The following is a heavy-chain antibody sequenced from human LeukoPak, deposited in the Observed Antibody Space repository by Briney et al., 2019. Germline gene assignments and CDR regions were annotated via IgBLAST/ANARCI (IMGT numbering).Heavy chain of an antibody. CDR2: IYHSGST. Sequence: SETLSLTCVVSGGSITSSNWWSWVRQPPGKGLEWIGEIYHSGSTNYNPSLKSRVTISVDTSKNQFSLKLSSVTAADTAVYYCARDSSSDYDILTGYYRQYYFDYWGQGTLVTVSS. CDR1: GGSITSSNW. D-gene: IGHD3-9*01. V-gene: IGHV4-4*02. CDR3: ARDSSSDYDILTGYYRQYYFDY. J-gene: IGHJ4*02.